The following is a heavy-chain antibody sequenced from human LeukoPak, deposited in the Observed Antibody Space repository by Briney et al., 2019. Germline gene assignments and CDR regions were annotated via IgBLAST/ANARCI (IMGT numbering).Heavy chain of an antibody. D-gene: IGHD6-19*01. Sequence: GGSLRLSCAASGFTFSSYAMSWVRQAPGKGLEWVSAISGSGGSTYYADSVKGRSTISRDNSKNTLYLQMNSLGAEDTAVYYCAKATGSIAVAAHGEFWGQGTLVTVSS. CDR1: GFTFSSYA. CDR2: ISGSGGST. J-gene: IGHJ4*02. V-gene: IGHV3-23*01. CDR3: AKATGSIAVAAHGEF.